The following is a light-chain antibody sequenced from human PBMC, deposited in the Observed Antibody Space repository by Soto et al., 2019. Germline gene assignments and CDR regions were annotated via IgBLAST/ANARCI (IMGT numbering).Light chain of an antibody. CDR3: CSYAGNRIFV. V-gene: IGLV2-23*02. CDR1: SSDVGGYNH. Sequence: QSVLTQPASVSGSPGQSITISCTGTSSDVGGYNHVSWYQQHPGKAPKLIIYEVRNRPSGVSNRLSGSKSGNTASLTISGLRAEDEGNYHCCSYAGNRIFVFGGGTKVTVL. J-gene: IGLJ3*02. CDR2: EVR.